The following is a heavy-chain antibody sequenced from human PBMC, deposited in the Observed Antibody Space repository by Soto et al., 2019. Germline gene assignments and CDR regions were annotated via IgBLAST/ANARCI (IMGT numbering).Heavy chain of an antibody. CDR1: GYSFTSQW. J-gene: IGHJ3*02. CDR2: IHPSDSDT. CDR3: ARRTVTTYAFDI. Sequence: PGESLKISCKGSGYSFTSQWIGWVRQMPGKGPELMGIIHPSDSDTRYSPSFEGQVTISVDKSISTAYLQWSSLEASDTAMYYCARRTVTTYAFDIWGQGTMVTVSS. D-gene: IGHD4-17*01. V-gene: IGHV5-51*01.